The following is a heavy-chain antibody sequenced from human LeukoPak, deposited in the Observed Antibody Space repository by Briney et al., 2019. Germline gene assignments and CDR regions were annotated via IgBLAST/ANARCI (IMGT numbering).Heavy chain of an antibody. CDR3: ARILTGQGWFDP. CDR1: GFTFSSYS. CDR2: ISSSSSCI. J-gene: IGHJ5*02. Sequence: PGGSLRLSCAASGFTFSSYSMNWVRQAPGKGLEWVSSISSSSSCIYYADSVKGRFTISRDNAKNSLYLQMNSLRAEDTAVYYCARILTGQGWFDPWGQGTLVTVSS. V-gene: IGHV3-21*01. D-gene: IGHD3-9*01.